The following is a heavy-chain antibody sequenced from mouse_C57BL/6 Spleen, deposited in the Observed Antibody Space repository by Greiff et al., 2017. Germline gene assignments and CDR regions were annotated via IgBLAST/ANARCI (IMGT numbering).Heavy chain of an antibody. Sequence: VQLQESGAELVRPGASVTLSCKASGYTFTDYEMHWVKQTPVHGLEWIGAIDPETGGTAYNQKVKGKAILTADKSSSTAYIDLRSLTSEDSAVYYFTRRYYFDYWGQGTTLTVSS. J-gene: IGHJ2*01. CDR3: TRRYYFDY. CDR2: IDPETGGT. CDR1: GYTFTDYE. V-gene: IGHV1-15*01.